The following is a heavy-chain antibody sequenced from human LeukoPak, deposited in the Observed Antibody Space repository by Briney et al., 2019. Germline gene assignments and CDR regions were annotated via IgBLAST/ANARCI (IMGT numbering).Heavy chain of an antibody. Sequence: ASVKVSCKASGYTFTTNYIHWVRQAPGQGLEWMGTINPSAGSTSYAQKFQDTVTMTRDTSTNTVYMELSSLRSEDTAVYSCARAVLLYDSSGYYYFDYWGQGTLVTVSS. D-gene: IGHD3-22*01. CDR1: GYTFTTNY. J-gene: IGHJ4*02. CDR2: INPSAGST. V-gene: IGHV1-46*01. CDR3: ARAVLLYDSSGYYYFDY.